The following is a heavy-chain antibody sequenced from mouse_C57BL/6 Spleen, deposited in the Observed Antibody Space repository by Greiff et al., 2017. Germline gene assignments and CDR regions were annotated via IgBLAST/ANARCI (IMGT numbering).Heavy chain of an antibody. CDR3: ASNGYYGQNWYFDV. V-gene: IGHV1-19*01. Sequence: EVQLQQSGPVLVKPGASVKMSCKASGYTFTDYYMNWVKQSHGKSLEWIGVINPYNGGTSYNQKFKGKATLTVDKSSSTAYMELNSLTSEDSAVYYCASNGYYGQNWYFDVWGTGTTVTVSS. J-gene: IGHJ1*03. CDR2: INPYNGGT. D-gene: IGHD1-1*01. CDR1: GYTFTDYY.